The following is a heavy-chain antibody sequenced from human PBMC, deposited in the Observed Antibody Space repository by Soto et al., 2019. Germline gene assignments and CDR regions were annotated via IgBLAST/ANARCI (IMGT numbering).Heavy chain of an antibody. CDR2: IYYSGST. V-gene: IGHV4-59*01. J-gene: IGHJ4*02. Sequence: PSETLSLTCTVSGGSISSYYWSWIRQPPGKGLEWIGYIYYSGSTNYNPSLKSRVTISVDTSKNQFSLKLSSVTAADTAVYYCARGERFLEWGPFDYWGQGTLVTVSS. D-gene: IGHD3-3*01. CDR3: ARGERFLEWGPFDY. CDR1: GGSISSYY.